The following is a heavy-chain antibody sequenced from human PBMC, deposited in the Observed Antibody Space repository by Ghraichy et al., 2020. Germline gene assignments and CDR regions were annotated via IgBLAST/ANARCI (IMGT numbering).Heavy chain of an antibody. CDR2: ISGSGGST. CDR3: AKPQYSSSRPGDY. CDR1: VFTFSSYA. D-gene: IGHD6-6*01. Sequence: GGSLRLSCAASVFTFSSYAMSWVRQAPGKGLEWVSAISGSGGSTYYADSVKGRFTISRDNSKNTLYLQMNSLRAEDTAVYYCAKPQYSSSRPGDYWGQGTLVTVSS. J-gene: IGHJ4*02. V-gene: IGHV3-23*01.